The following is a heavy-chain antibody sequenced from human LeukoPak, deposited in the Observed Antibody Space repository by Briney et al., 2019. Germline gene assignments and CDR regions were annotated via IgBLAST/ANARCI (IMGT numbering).Heavy chain of an antibody. Sequence: ASVKVACKASGYTFTSSGISWVRQAPGQGHEWMGWISAFNGNTNYAQKLQGRVTMTTDTSTTTAYMELRSLRSDDTAVYYCARATNWNYAFDIWGQGTMVTVSS. CDR2: ISAFNGNT. J-gene: IGHJ3*02. D-gene: IGHD1-7*01. CDR1: GYTFTSSG. CDR3: ARATNWNYAFDI. V-gene: IGHV1-18*01.